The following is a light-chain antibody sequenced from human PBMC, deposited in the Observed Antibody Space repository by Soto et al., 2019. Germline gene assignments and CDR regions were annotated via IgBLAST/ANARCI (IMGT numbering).Light chain of an antibody. J-gene: IGLJ3*02. Sequence: QSDLNQPASVSGSPGQSITISCTGTSSDVGGYNYVSWYQQLPGTAPKLVMHGNSQRPSGVPDRFSGSKSGTSASLAISGLWTEDEAQYYCAAWDDSLSGVVFGGGTKLTVL. V-gene: IGLV1-47*02. CDR2: GNS. CDR1: SSDVGGYNY. CDR3: AAWDDSLSGVV.